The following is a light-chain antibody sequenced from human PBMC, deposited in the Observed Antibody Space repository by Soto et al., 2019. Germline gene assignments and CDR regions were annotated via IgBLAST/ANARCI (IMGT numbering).Light chain of an antibody. CDR1: NTDVGGYNY. Sequence: QSVLAQPSSVPGSPGQSITISCTGTNTDVGGYNYVSWYQHHPGKGPKLIIYEVNNRPSGVSDRFSGSKSGNKASLTISNLEAEDESDYYCGSYTSTDTPFVFGTGTKVTVL. J-gene: IGLJ1*01. V-gene: IGLV2-14*01. CDR2: EVN. CDR3: GSYTSTDTPFV.